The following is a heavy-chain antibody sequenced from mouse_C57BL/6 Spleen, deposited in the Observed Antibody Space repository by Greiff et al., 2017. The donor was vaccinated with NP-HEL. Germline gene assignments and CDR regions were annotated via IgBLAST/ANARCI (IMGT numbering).Heavy chain of an antibody. CDR3: ARNGGPGDD. D-gene: IGHD4-1*01. J-gene: IGHJ2*01. CDR1: GYTFTSYT. V-gene: IGHV1-4*01. Sequence: VKVEESGAELVRPGASVKMSCKASGYTFTSYTMHWVKQRPGQGLEWIGYINPSSGYTKYNQKFKDKATLTADKSSSTAYMQLSSLTSEDSAVYYCARNGGPGDDWGQGTTLTVSS. CDR2: INPSSGYT.